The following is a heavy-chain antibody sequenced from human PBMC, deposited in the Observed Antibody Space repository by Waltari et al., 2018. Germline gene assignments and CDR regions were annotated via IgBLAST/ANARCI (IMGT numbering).Heavy chain of an antibody. CDR1: GYTFTGYY. V-gene: IGHV1-2*06. J-gene: IGHJ4*02. CDR2: INPNSGGT. CDR3: ARVIAVAGLYYFDY. D-gene: IGHD6-19*01. Sequence: QVQLVQSGAEVKKPGASVKVSCKASGYTFTGYYMHWVRQAPGQGLEWMGRINPNSGGTKYAKKFKGRVTMTRDTSISTAYMELSRLRSDDTAVYYCARVIAVAGLYYFDYWGQGTLVTVSS.